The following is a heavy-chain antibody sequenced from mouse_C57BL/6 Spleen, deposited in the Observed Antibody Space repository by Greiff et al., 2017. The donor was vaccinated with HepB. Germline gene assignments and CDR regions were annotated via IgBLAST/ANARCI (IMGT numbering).Heavy chain of an antibody. CDR3: ARNEGGQLGPYYAMYY. D-gene: IGHD4-1*02. J-gene: IGHJ4*01. Sequence: VMLVESGPGLVAPSQSLSITCTVSGFSLTSYAISWVRQPPGKGLEWLGVIWTGVGTNYNSALKSRLSISKDNSKSQVFLKMNSLQTDDTATYYCARNEGGQLGPYYAMYYWGQGASVTVSS. CDR1: GFSLTSYA. CDR2: IWTGVGT. V-gene: IGHV2-9-1*01.